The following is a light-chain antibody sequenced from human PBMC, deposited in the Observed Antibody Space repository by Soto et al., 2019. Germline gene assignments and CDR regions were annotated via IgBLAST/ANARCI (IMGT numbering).Light chain of an antibody. V-gene: IGKV1D-12*01. CDR1: QGITNR. J-gene: IGKJ5*01. CDR2: EAS. Sequence: DIQMTQSQSSVSASVGDRVTITCRASQGITNRLAWYQQKPGKAPKLLIYEASSLQSGLPSRISGSGSGTDFTLTISSLQPEDFATYYCQQANSFPITFGQGTRLEIK. CDR3: QQANSFPIT.